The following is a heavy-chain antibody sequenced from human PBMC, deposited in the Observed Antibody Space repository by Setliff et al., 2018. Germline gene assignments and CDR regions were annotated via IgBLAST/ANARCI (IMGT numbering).Heavy chain of an antibody. J-gene: IGHJ4*02. D-gene: IGHD3-10*01. CDR2: VYHSGST. V-gene: IGHV4-4*02. CDR3: ARGRFGFLSTGLFDD. Sequence: KASETLSLTCAVSGDSISSGNWWSWVRQPPGKGLEWIGEVYHSGSTNYNPSLGSRITMSVDKSNNQFSLRLMSVTAADTAVYYCARGRFGFLSTGLFDDWGQGTLVTVSS. CDR1: GDSISSGNW.